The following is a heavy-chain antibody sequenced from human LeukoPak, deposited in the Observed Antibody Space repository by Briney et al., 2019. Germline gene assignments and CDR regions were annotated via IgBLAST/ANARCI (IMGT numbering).Heavy chain of an antibody. Sequence: GGSLRLSCAASGFTFSSYWMHWVRQAPGKGLVWVSRINSDGSSTSYADSVKGRFTISRDNAKNTLYLQMNSLRAEDTAVYYCARAGYYYDSSGYVHFDYWGQGTLVTVSS. CDR2: INSDGSST. CDR3: ARAGYYYDSSGYVHFDY. CDR1: GFTFSSYW. D-gene: IGHD3-22*01. V-gene: IGHV3-74*01. J-gene: IGHJ4*02.